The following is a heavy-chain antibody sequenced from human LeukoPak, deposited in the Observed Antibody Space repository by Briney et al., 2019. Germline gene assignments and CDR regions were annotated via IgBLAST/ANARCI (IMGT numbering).Heavy chain of an antibody. CDR1: GGSFSGYY. CDR2: INHSGST. CDR3: ARQSEKDVATLFIRWFDP. Sequence: SETLSLTCAVYGGSFSGYYWSWIRQPPGKGLEWIGEINHSGSTNYNPSLKSRLTISVDTSKNQFSLKLSSVTAADTAVYYCARQSEKDVATLFIRWFDPWGQGTLVTVSS. D-gene: IGHD5-12*01. V-gene: IGHV4-34*01. J-gene: IGHJ5*02.